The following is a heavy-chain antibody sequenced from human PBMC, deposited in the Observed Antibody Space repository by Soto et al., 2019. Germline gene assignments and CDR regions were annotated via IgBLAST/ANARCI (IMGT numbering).Heavy chain of an antibody. CDR1: GFSLSDVTLG. CDR3: ARITFGIPAAIIRWFDT. D-gene: IGHD2-2*01. V-gene: IGHV2-26*01. J-gene: IGHJ5*02. CDR2: IFSNGEK. Sequence: QVTLKESGPVLVKPTETLTLTCTVSGFSLSDVTLGVSWIRQSPGKALEWLAHIFSNGEKSYRASRNSRLTISKATSKSQVVLTKTNMDPVATATYYRARITFGIPAAIIRWFDTWGQGTLVTVSS.